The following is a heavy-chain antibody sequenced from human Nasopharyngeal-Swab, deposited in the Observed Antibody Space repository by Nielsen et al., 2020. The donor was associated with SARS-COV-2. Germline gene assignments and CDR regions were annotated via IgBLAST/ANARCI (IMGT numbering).Heavy chain of an antibody. CDR1: GYTFTSYG. Sequence: ASVKVSCKASGYTFTSYGISWVRQAPGQGLEWMGWISAYNGNTNYAQKLQGRVTMTTDTSTSTAYMELRSLRSDDTAVYYCAKTPLGSSYWYFDLWGRGTLVTVSS. V-gene: IGHV1-18*01. D-gene: IGHD7-27*01. CDR3: AKTPLGSSYWYFDL. J-gene: IGHJ2*01. CDR2: ISAYNGNT.